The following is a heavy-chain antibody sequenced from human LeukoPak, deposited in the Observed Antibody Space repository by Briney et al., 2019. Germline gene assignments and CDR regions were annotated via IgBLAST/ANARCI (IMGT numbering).Heavy chain of an antibody. J-gene: IGHJ6*02. D-gene: IGHD2-2*01. CDR2: INPNNGGT. V-gene: IGHV1-2*02. CDR3: ARLGYCSSTSCRYYYYGMDV. CDR1: GYTFTGNY. Sequence: ASVKVSCKASGYTFTGNYIHWVRQAPGQGLEWMGWINPNNGGTNYAQNFQGRVTMTRDTSISTAYMELSGLRSDDTAVYYCARLGYCSSTSCRYYYYGMDVWGQGTTVTVSS.